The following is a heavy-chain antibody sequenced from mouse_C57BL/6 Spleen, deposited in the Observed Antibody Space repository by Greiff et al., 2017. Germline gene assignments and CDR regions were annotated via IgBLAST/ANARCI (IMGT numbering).Heavy chain of an antibody. Sequence: QVQLQQSGAELTKPGASVKLSCKATGYTFTGYWLEWVKQRPGHGLEWIGEILPGSGSTNYNEKFKGKATFTADTSSNTAYMQLSSLTTEDAAIYYCARRWYGYDDGNDYAMDYWGQGTSVTVSS. D-gene: IGHD2-2*01. CDR3: ARRWYGYDDGNDYAMDY. J-gene: IGHJ4*01. V-gene: IGHV1-9*01. CDR1: GYTFTGYW. CDR2: ILPGSGST.